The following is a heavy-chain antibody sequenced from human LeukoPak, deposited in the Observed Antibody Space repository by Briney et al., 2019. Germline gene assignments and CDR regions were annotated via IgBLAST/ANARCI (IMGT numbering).Heavy chain of an antibody. Sequence: GGSLRLSCAASGFTFSSYAMSWVRQAPGKGLEYVSGISNDGSRSFYADSVKGRFTISRDNSKNTLYLQMSSLRAEDTALYYCVKITSVTGGDCWGQGTRLTVSS. CDR2: ISNDGSRS. V-gene: IGHV3-64D*09. CDR3: VKITSVTGGDC. J-gene: IGHJ4*02. D-gene: IGHD1-1*01. CDR1: GFTFSSYA.